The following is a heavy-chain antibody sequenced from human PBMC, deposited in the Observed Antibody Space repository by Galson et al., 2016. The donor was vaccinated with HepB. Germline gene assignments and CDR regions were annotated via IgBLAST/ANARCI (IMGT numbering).Heavy chain of an antibody. CDR1: GFIVSSNY. CDR3: VRHSLYCSGGGCSDSFDY. CDR2: IRSGGLT. Sequence: SLRLSCAASGFIVSSNYMSWVRKTPGKGLEWVSVIRSGGLTYYADSVMGRFTISRDNAKNTVYLQMHSLRAEDTAVYYCVRHSLYCSGGGCSDSFDYWGRGTLVTVSS. D-gene: IGHD2-15*01. V-gene: IGHV3-53*01. J-gene: IGHJ4*02.